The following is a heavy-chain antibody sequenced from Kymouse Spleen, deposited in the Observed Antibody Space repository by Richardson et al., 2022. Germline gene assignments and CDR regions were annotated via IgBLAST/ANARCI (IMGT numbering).Heavy chain of an antibody. CDR3: ARTDYSNYTYFDY. CDR1: GFTVSSNY. Sequence: EVQLVESGGGLIQPGGSLRLSCAASGFTVSSNYMSWVRQAPGKGLEWVSVIYSCGSTYYADSVKGRFTISRDNSKNTLYLQMNSLRAEDTAVYYCARTDYSNYTYFDYWGQGTLVTVSS. CDR2: IYSCGST. V-gene: IGHV3-66*03. D-gene: IGHD4-11,IGHD4-11*01. J-gene: IGHJ4*02.